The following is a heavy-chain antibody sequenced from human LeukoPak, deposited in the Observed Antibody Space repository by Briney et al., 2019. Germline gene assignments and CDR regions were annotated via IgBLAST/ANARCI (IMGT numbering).Heavy chain of an antibody. D-gene: IGHD6-13*01. Sequence: ASVKVSCKASGYTFTGYYMHWVRQAPGQGLEWMGWINPNSGGTNYAQKFQGRVTMTRDTSTSTVYMELSSLRSEDTAVYYCARKSAAGDWFDPWGQGTLVTVSS. CDR3: ARKSAAGDWFDP. J-gene: IGHJ5*02. CDR2: INPNSGGT. CDR1: GYTFTGYY. V-gene: IGHV1-2*02.